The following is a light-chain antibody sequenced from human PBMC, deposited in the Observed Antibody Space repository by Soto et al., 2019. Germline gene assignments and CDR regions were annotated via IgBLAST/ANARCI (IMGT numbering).Light chain of an antibody. J-gene: IGLJ3*02. CDR3: SAWDDRLRGRV. V-gene: IGLV1-47*02. CDR1: SSNIEKNY. Sequence: QSALTQPPSASGTPGQRVTISCSGSSSNIEKNYVYWYQQLPGVAPTLLIYSTDMRPSGVPARCSGSKSGTSAALAISGLRSEDEADYYCSAWDDRLRGRVFGGGTKVTVL. CDR2: STD.